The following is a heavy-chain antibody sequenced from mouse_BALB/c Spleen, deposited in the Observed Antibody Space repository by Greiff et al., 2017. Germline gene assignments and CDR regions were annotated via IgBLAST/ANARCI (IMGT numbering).Heavy chain of an antibody. V-gene: IGHV1-69*02. CDR2: LDPSDSYT. D-gene: IGHD2-4*01. J-gene: IGHJ3*01. CDR3: ARNDYDVDWFAY. Sequence: QVQLKESGAELVKPGASVKLSCKASGYTFTSYWMHWVKQRPGQGLEWIGELDPSDSYTNYNQKFKGKATLTVDKSSSTAYMQLSSLTSEDSAVYYCARNDYDVDWFAYWGQGTLVTVSA. CDR1: GYTFTSYW.